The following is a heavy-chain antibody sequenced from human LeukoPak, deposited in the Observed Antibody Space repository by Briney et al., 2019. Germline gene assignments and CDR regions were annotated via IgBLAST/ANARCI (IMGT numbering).Heavy chain of an antibody. CDR2: IYYSGST. Sequence: SQTLSLTCTVSGGSISSGDYYWSWIRQPPGKGLEWIGYIYYSGSTYCNPSLKSRVTISVDTSKNQFSLKLSSVTAADTAVYYCAREGAAAGEFDYWGQGTLVTVSS. D-gene: IGHD6-13*01. V-gene: IGHV4-30-4*01. J-gene: IGHJ4*02. CDR1: GGSISSGDYY. CDR3: AREGAAAGEFDY.